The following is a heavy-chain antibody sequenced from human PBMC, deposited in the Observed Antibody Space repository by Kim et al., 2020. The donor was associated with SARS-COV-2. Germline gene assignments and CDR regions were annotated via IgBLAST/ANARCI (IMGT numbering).Heavy chain of an antibody. J-gene: IGHJ4*02. CDR3: AREGTALFDY. V-gene: IGHV1-46*01. CDR2: ST. D-gene: IGHD1-1*01. Sequence: STSYAQKFQGRVTMTRDTSTSTVYMELSSLRSEDTAVYYCAREGTALFDYWGQGTLVTVSS.